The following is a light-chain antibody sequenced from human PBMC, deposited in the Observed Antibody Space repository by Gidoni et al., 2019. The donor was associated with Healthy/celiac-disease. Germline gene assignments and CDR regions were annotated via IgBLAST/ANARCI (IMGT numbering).Light chain of an antibody. CDR2: AAS. CDR1: QGISSW. CDR3: QQANSFPIT. J-gene: IGKJ5*01. V-gene: IGKV1-12*01. Sequence: DIQMTQSPSSVSASVGDRVTITCRASQGISSWLDWYQQKPWKAPKLLIYAASSLQSGVPSRFSGSGSGTDFTLTISSLQPEDFATYYCQQANSFPITFGQGTRLEIK.